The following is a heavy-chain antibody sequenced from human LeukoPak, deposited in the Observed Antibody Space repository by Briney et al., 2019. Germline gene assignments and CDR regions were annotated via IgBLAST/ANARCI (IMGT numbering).Heavy chain of an antibody. J-gene: IGHJ5*02. CDR1: GGSISSSSYY. V-gene: IGHV4-39*01. D-gene: IGHD3-3*01. CDR3: ARLYYDFWSGPAYNWFDP. Sequence: PSETLSLTCTVSGGSISSSSYYWGWIRQPPGKGLEWIGSIYYSGSTYYNPSLKSRVTISVDTSKNQFSLKLSSVTAADTAVYYCARLYYDFWSGPAYNWFDPRGQGTLVTVSS. CDR2: IYYSGST.